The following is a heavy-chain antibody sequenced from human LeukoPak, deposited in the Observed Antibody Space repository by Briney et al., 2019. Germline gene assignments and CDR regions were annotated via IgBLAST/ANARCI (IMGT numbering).Heavy chain of an antibody. CDR3: ARVDKGYYGSGSYDF. CDR2: ISAYNGNT. J-gene: IGHJ4*02. D-gene: IGHD3-10*01. V-gene: IGHV1-18*01. CDR1: GYTFTSYG. Sequence: GASVKVSCKASGYTFTSYGISWVRQAPGHGLEWMGWISAYNGNTNYAQKLQGRVTMTTDTSTSAAYMELRSLRSDDTAVYYCARVDKGYYGSGSYDFWGQGTLVTVSS.